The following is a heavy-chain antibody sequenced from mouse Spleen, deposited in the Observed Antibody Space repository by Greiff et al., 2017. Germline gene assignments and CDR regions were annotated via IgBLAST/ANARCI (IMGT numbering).Heavy chain of an antibody. CDR3: TRDAYGNYGAY. J-gene: IGHJ3*01. V-gene: IGHV5-9-1*02. CDR1: GFTFSSYA. D-gene: IGHD2-1*01. Sequence: EVKLMESGEGLVKPGGSLKLSCAASGFTFSSYAMSWVRQTPEKRLEWVAYISSGGDYIYYADTVKGRFTISRDNARNTLYLQMSSLKSEDTAMYYCTRDAYGNYGAYWGQGTLVTVSA. CDR2: ISSGGDYI.